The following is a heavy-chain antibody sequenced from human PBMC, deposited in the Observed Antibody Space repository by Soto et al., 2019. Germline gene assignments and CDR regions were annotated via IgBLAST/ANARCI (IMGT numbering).Heavy chain of an antibody. D-gene: IGHD4-17*01. CDR2: INAGTGNT. Sequence: ASVWVSCKASGYTFTSYAMHWVRQAPGQRLKRMGWINAGTGNTKYSQKFQGRATITNDTSASTAYMELSSMCSEFTAVYYCARADGYSNWFDPWGQGTLDTVSA. CDR1: GYTFTSYA. V-gene: IGHV1-3*01. CDR3: ARADGYSNWFDP. J-gene: IGHJ5*02.